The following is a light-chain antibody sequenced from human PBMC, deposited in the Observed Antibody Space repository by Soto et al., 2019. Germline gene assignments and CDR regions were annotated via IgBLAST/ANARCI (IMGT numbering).Light chain of an antibody. CDR3: SSYTTSSTYV. V-gene: IGLV2-14*01. Sequence: QSALTQPASVSGSLRQSITISCTGTNSDVGGYNYVSWYQQYPGTAPKLMIYEVTNRPSGISNRFSGSKSGNTASLTISGLQAEDEADYYCSSYTTSSTYVFGTGTKVTVL. J-gene: IGLJ1*01. CDR1: NSDVGGYNY. CDR2: EVT.